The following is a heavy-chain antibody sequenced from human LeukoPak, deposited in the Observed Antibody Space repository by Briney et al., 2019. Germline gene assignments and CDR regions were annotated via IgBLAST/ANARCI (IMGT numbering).Heavy chain of an antibody. V-gene: IGHV3-64*01. D-gene: IGHD3-10*01. CDR3: AKDVYYYGSGRANDY. CDR2: ISSNGGST. Sequence: GGSLRLSCAASGFTFSSYAMHWVRQAPGKGLEYVSAISSNGGSTYYANSVKDRFTISRDNSKNTLYLQMNSLRAEDTAVYYCAKDVYYYGSGRANDYWGQGTLVTVSS. CDR1: GFTFSSYA. J-gene: IGHJ4*02.